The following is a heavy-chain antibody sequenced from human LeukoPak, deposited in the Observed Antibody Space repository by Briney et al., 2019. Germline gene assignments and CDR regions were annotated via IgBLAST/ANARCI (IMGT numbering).Heavy chain of an antibody. D-gene: IGHD5-12*01. Sequence: ASVKVSCKASGYTFTSYDINWVRQATGQGLEWMGWMNPNSGNTGYAQEFQGRVTMTRNTSISTAYMELSSLRSEDTAVYYCARVPLVATTHYYYYYMDVWGKGTTVTVSS. CDR2: MNPNSGNT. CDR1: GYTFTSYD. V-gene: IGHV1-8*01. CDR3: ARVPLVATTHYYYYYMDV. J-gene: IGHJ6*03.